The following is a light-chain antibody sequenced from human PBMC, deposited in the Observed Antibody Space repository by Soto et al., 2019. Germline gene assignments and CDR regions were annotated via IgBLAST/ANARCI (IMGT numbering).Light chain of an antibody. Sequence: IWMTQSPATLSVSPGERATLSCRASQTIYSNVAWYQQRPGQPTRLLIYRSSSRATGIPARFSGSGSGTDFTLTISSVEPEDFAVYYCQQRSNWHPITFGQGTRLEIK. J-gene: IGKJ5*01. CDR1: QTIYSN. CDR2: RSS. V-gene: IGKV3D-11*02. CDR3: QQRSNWHPIT.